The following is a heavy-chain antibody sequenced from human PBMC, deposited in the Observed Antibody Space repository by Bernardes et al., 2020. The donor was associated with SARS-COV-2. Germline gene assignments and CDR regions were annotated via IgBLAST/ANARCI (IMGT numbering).Heavy chain of an antibody. CDR2: ISYDGSNK. J-gene: IGHJ6*02. D-gene: IGHD3-9*01. V-gene: IGHV3-30*18. CDR3: AKDVTYYDILTGYLPHIRGYYYYGMDV. Sequence: GGSLRLSCAASGFTFSSYGMHWVRQAPGKGLEWVAVISYDGSNKYYADSVKGRFTISRDNSKNTLYLQMNSLRAEDTAVYYCAKDVTYYDILTGYLPHIRGYYYYGMDVWGQGTTVTVSS. CDR1: GFTFSSYG.